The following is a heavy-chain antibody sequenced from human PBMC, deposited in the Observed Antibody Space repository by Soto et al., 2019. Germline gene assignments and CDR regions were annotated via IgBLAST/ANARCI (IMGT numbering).Heavy chain of an antibody. J-gene: IGHJ6*02. CDR2: IIPIFGTA. V-gene: IGHV1-69*13. Sequence: ASVKVSCKASGYTFTSYGISWVRQAPGQGLEWMGGIIPIFGTANYAQKFQGRVTITADESTSTAYMELSSLRSEDTAVYYCARGEYSSSWYYRRYYYYGMDVWGQGTTVTVSS. D-gene: IGHD6-13*01. CDR1: GYTFTSYG. CDR3: ARGEYSSSWYYRRYYYYGMDV.